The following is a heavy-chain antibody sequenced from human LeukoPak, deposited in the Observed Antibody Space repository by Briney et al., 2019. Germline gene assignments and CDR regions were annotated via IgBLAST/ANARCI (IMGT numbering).Heavy chain of an antibody. Sequence: SGPTLVNPTQTLTLTCTFSGFLLSSSGMCVSWIRQPPGKALEWLARIDWDDDKFYSTSLKTRLTISKDTSKNQVVLRMTNMDPVDTATYYCARIRTTVTTGAFDIWGQGAMVTVSS. J-gene: IGHJ3*02. D-gene: IGHD4-17*01. CDR2: IDWDDDK. CDR3: ARIRTTVTTGAFDI. CDR1: GFLLSSSGMC. V-gene: IGHV2-70*17.